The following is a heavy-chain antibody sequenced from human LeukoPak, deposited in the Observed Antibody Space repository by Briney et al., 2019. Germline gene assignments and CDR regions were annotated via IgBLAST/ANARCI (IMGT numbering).Heavy chain of an antibody. CDR1: GFTFSSYA. Sequence: GVSLRLSCAASGFTFSSYAMHWVRQAPGKGLEWVAVISYDGSNKYYADSVKGRFTISRDNSKNTLFLQVDSLRPEDTAVYYCARGTAVYASWINYWGQGTLVTVSS. CDR2: ISYDGSNK. CDR3: ARGTAVYASWINY. D-gene: IGHD2-8*01. V-gene: IGHV3-30-3*01. J-gene: IGHJ4*02.